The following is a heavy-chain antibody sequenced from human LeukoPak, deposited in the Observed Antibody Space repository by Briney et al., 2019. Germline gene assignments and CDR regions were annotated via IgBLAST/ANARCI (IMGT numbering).Heavy chain of an antibody. V-gene: IGHV5-51*01. CDR3: ARGSGSYFDY. J-gene: IGHJ4*02. CDR1: GYPFTSYW. Sequence: GESLKISCKGSGYPFTSYWIGWVRQMPGTGLEWMGIIYAGDSDTRYSPSFQGQVTISADKSINTAYVQWSSLKASDTAMYYCARGSGSYFDYWGQGTLVTVSS. CDR2: IYAGDSDT. D-gene: IGHD1-26*01.